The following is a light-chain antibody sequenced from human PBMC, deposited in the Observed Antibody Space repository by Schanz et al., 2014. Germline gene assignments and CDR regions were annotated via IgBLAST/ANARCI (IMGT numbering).Light chain of an antibody. CDR1: QNIDRW. Sequence: DIQMTQSPSTLSASIGDTVTITCRARQNIDRWVAWYQQKPGKAPKLLIYKASSLQSGVPSRFSGSGSGTEFTLTISSLQPDDFATYYCQQYNSDFGPGTKLDLK. CDR3: QQYNSD. J-gene: IGKJ3*01. CDR2: KAS. V-gene: IGKV1-5*03.